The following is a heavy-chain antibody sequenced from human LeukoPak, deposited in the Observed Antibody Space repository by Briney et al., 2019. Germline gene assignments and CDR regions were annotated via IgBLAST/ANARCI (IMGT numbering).Heavy chain of an antibody. D-gene: IGHD3-3*01. J-gene: IGHJ3*02. CDR1: GGSFSGYY. V-gene: IGHV4-34*01. CDR2: INHSGST. CDR3: ARRAMSRITIFGVVILNDAFDI. Sequence: PSETLSLTCAVYGGSFSGYYWSWIRQPPGKGLEWIGEINHSGSTNYNPSLKSRVTISVDTSKNQFSLKLSSVTAADTAVYYCARRAMSRITIFGVVILNDAFDIWGQGTMVTVSS.